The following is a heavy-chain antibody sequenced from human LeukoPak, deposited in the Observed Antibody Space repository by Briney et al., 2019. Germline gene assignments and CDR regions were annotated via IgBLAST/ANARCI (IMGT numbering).Heavy chain of an antibody. D-gene: IGHD3-22*01. V-gene: IGHV4-61*08. J-gene: IGHJ5*02. CDR1: GGSISSGGYY. CDR2: INHSGST. Sequence: PSETLSLTCTVSGGSISSGGYYWSWIRQPPGKGLEWIGEINHSGSTNYNPSLKSRVTISVDTSKNQFSLKLSSVTAADTAVYYCARGVIDNWFDPWGQGTLVTVSS. CDR3: ARGVIDNWFDP.